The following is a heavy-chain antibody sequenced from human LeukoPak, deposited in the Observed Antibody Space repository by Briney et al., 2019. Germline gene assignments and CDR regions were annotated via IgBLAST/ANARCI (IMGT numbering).Heavy chain of an antibody. J-gene: IGHJ3*02. CDR3: ARGRSHYYDSSGYYRHNAFDI. CDR1: GGSISSFS. V-gene: IGHV4-59*01. D-gene: IGHD3-22*01. CDR2: TSYSGTI. Sequence: PSETLSLTCTVSGGSISSFSWSWIRQPPGKGLECIGYTSYSGTIDYSPSLKSRVTISADMSKNQFSLNLSSVTAADTAVYYCARGRSHYYDSSGYYRHNAFDIWGQGTMVAVYS.